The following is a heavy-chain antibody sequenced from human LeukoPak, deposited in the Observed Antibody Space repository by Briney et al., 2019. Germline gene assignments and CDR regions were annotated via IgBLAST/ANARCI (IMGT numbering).Heavy chain of an antibody. V-gene: IGHV4-59*01. CDR3: ARGSHHRDGYIDHAFDI. Sequence: PSETLSLTCTVSGGSISSYYWSWIRQPPGKGLEWIGYIYYSGSTNYNPSLKSRVTISVDTSKNQFSLKLSSVTAADTAVYYCARGSHHRDGYIDHAFDIWGQGTMVTVSS. CDR2: IYYSGST. CDR1: GGSISSYY. D-gene: IGHD5-24*01. J-gene: IGHJ3*02.